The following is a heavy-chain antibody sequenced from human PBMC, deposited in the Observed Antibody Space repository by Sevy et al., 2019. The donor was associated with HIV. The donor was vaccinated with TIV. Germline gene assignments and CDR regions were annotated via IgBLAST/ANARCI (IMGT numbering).Heavy chain of an antibody. CDR2: IWFDESKI. V-gene: IGHV3-33*06. D-gene: IGHD3-10*01. J-gene: IGHJ4*02. Sequence: GGSLRLSCAASGFPVSSFTMHWVRQAPGKGLEWVAAIWFDESKIYYVDSVKGGFTISKDNSKNTVYLQLDSLRVEDTAIYYCAKDRGGNYYPDHWGQGTLVTVSS. CDR3: AKDRGGNYYPDH. CDR1: GFPVSSFT.